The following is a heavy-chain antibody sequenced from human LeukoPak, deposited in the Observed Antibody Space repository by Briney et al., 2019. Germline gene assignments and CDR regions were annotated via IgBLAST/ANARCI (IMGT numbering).Heavy chain of an antibody. Sequence: PSGTLSLTCTVSGDSINSLDLWSWVRQPPGKGLEWIGEMYLSGTTHSNPSAKSRVTISIDKSKNQFFLNLSSVTAADTAVYYCARQVRGVIIVLDYWGQGTLVTVSS. CDR2: MYLSGTT. V-gene: IGHV4-4*02. J-gene: IGHJ4*02. D-gene: IGHD3-10*01. CDR3: ARQVRGVIIVLDY. CDR1: GDSINSLDL.